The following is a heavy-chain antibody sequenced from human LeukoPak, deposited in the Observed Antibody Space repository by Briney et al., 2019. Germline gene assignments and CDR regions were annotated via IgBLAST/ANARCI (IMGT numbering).Heavy chain of an antibody. J-gene: IGHJ4*02. CDR1: GGSISSGGYY. Sequence: SETLSLTCTVSGGSISSGGYYWSWIRQHPGKGLEWIGYIYYSGSTYYNPSLKSRVTISVDTSKNQFSLKLSSVTATDTAVYYCARGLSDYVWGSYRYPDYFDYWGQGTLVTVSS. V-gene: IGHV4-31*03. CDR2: IYYSGST. CDR3: ARGLSDYVWGSYRYPDYFDY. D-gene: IGHD3-16*02.